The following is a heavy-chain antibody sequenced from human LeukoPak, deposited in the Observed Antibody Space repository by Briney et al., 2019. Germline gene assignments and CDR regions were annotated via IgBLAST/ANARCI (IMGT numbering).Heavy chain of an antibody. J-gene: IGHJ4*02. V-gene: IGHV5-51*01. CDR3: ARQLLWLQQPYIDH. Sequence: GEPLKISCKASGSRFTSYWIGWGRQMPGKGLEWMGIIYPGDSDTTYSPSFQGQVTISADKSISTAYLQWSSLKASDTAMYYCARQLLWLQQPYIDHWGQGTLVTVSS. CDR1: GSRFTSYW. CDR2: IYPGDSDT. D-gene: IGHD3-10*01.